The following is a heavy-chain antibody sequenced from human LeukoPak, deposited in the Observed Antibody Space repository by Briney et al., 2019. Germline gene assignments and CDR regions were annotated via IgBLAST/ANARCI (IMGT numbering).Heavy chain of an antibody. CDR2: ISWNSGSI. V-gene: IGHV3-9*01. CDR3: AKDRWLGDAFDI. D-gene: IGHD6-19*01. CDR1: GFTFSSYP. J-gene: IGHJ3*02. Sequence: GGSLRLSCAASGFTFSSYPISWVRQAPGKGLEWVSGISWNSGSIGYADSVKGRFTISRDNAKNSLYLQMNSLRAEDTALYYCAKDRWLGDAFDIWGQGTMVTVSS.